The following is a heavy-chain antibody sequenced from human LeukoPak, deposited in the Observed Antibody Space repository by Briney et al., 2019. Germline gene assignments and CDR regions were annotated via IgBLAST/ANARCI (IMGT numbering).Heavy chain of an antibody. CDR3: AKDIGTAMVLDY. CDR1: GYTFTSYD. D-gene: IGHD5-18*01. V-gene: IGHV1-8*03. Sequence: ASVKVSCKASGYTFTSYDINWVRQATGQGLEWMGWMNPNSGNTGYAQKFQGRVTITRNTSISTAYMELSSLRSEDTALYYCAKDIGTAMVLDYWGQGTLVTVSS. CDR2: MNPNSGNT. J-gene: IGHJ4*02.